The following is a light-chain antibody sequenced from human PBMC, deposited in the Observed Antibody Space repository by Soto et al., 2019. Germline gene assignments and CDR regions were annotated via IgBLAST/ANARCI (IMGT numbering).Light chain of an antibody. CDR2: GAS. CDR1: QDISNF. V-gene: IGKV1-16*02. Sequence: DIQMSQSPSSLSASVGDRVTITCRASQDISNFLAWYQQKPGKAPKSLIYGASNLQSGVPSNFSGSGSGTDCTLTISSLQTEDSATYYCQQYYDHPSTFGQGTKVEIK. J-gene: IGKJ1*01. CDR3: QQYYDHPST.